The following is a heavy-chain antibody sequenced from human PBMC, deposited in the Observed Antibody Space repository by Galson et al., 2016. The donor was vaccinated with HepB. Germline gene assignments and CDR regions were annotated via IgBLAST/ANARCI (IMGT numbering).Heavy chain of an antibody. CDR1: GYTFTQYA. V-gene: IGHV7-4-1*02. Sequence: SVKVSCKASGYTFTQYAVSWVRQAPERGLEWMGWINTNTGNATYGQGFTGRFVFSFDTSVSTAYLQITSLKAEDTAVYYCARKSFRYYYYGLDVWGQGTTVTVSS. J-gene: IGHJ6*02. CDR3: ARKSFRYYYYGLDV. CDR2: INTNTGNA. D-gene: IGHD3-16*01.